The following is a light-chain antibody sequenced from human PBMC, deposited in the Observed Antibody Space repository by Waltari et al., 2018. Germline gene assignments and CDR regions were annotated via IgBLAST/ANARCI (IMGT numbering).Light chain of an antibody. CDR3: QRRSNWPPIFT. CDR2: DAS. J-gene: IGKJ3*01. CDR1: QSVSSY. V-gene: IGKV3-11*01. Sequence: EIVLTQSPATLSLSLGDRATISCRASQSVSSYLAWYQQKPGQAPRLLIFDASTRATGIPARFSGSGSGTDFSLTISILYPQDFAVYYCQRRSNWPPIFTFGPGTKVDIK.